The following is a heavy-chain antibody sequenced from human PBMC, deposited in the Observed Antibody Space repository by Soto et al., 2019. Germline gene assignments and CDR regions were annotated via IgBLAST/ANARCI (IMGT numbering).Heavy chain of an antibody. Sequence: HVQLVQSGAEMMKSGSSVKVSCKVSGGSFNTYGIGWGRQAPGQGLEWMGEIIPLLGTPNYAQRFQGRVTITADESTTTAYMELSSLGSEDSAVDYWARLHVPMTYGGGVFDSWGQGTLVTVSS. V-gene: IGHV1-69*01. J-gene: IGHJ4*02. CDR1: GGSFNTYG. CDR3: ARLHVPMTYGGGVFDS. D-gene: IGHD3-16*01. CDR2: IIPLLGTP.